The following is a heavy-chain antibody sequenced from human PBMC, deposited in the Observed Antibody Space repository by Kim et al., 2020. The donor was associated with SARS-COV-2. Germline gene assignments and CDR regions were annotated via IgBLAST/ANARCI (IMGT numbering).Heavy chain of an antibody. V-gene: IGHV3-21*01. J-gene: IGHJ3*02. D-gene: IGHD3-16*01. Sequence: GGSLRLSCAASGFTFSSYSMNWVRQAPGKGLEWVSSISSSSSYIYYADSVKGRFTISRDNAKNSLYLQMNSLRAEDTAVYYCARGWGYETFDAFDIWGQGTMVTVSS. CDR1: GFTFSSYS. CDR2: ISSSSSYI. CDR3: ARGWGYETFDAFDI.